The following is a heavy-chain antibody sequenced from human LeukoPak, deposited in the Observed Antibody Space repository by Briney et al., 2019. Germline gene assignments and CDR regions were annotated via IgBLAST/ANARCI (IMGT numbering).Heavy chain of an antibody. Sequence: GGSLRLSCAASGFTFSSYSMNWVRQAPGKGLEWVSSITSSSIYIYHADSVKGRFTISRDNAKNTLYLQMNSLRVEDTAVYYCARGGRGIDPWGQGTLVTVSS. CDR3: ARGGRGIDP. V-gene: IGHV3-21*01. D-gene: IGHD6-25*01. CDR1: GFTFSSYS. J-gene: IGHJ5*02. CDR2: ITSSSIYI.